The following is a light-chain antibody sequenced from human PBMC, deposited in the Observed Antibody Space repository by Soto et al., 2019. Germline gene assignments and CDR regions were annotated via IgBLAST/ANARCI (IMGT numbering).Light chain of an antibody. CDR2: EVN. CDR1: SSDVGGYNY. Sequence: QSVLTQPPSASGSPGQSVAISCTGTSSDVGGYNYVSWYQQHPGKAPKLMIYEVNKRPSGVPDRFSGSNSGNTASLTVSGLQDEDYADYYCSSYAGSSNVFGTGTKLTVL. V-gene: IGLV2-8*01. J-gene: IGLJ1*01. CDR3: SSYAGSSNV.